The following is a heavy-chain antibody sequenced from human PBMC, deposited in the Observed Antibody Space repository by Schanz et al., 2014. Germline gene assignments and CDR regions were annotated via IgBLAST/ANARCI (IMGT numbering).Heavy chain of an antibody. J-gene: IGHJ6*02. CDR1: GFTFRDYY. CDR2: ISSGSSYA. Sequence: QVQLVESGGGLVKPGGSLRLSCAASGFTFRDYYMSWIRQAPGKGLEWVSDISSGSSYANYADSVKGRFTISRDNANSALYLQMNSLRAEDTAVYYWARDVDDRRGYGSGYCVGDCMDVWGQGTTVTVSS. V-gene: IGHV3-11*05. CDR3: ARDVDDRRGYGSGYCVGDCMDV. D-gene: IGHD3-10*01.